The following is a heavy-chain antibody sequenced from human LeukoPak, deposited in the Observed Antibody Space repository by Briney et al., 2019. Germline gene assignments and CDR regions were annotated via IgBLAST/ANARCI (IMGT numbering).Heavy chain of an antibody. CDR1: GXTASSNY. Sequence: GGSLRLSCAASGXTASSNYMSWVRQAPGKGLEWVSVIYVDGTTYYADSVKGRFTISRDNSKNTLSLQMNSLRAEDTAVYYCARGDGYNFFDYWGQGTLVTVSS. J-gene: IGHJ4*02. CDR3: ARGDGYNFFDY. D-gene: IGHD5-24*01. V-gene: IGHV3-53*01. CDR2: IYVDGTT.